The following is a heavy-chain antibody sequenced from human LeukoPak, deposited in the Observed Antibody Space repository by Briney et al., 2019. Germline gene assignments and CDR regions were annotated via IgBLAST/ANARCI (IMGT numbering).Heavy chain of an antibody. Sequence: ASVKVSCKASGYTFTKYGIGWVRQAPGQGLEWMGWISTYNGDTYYSQKAQGRVTMTTDTSTTTGYMELRSLTSDDTAVYYCARTPNYGSGSLFFWFDSWGQGTRVTVSS. J-gene: IGHJ5*01. CDR3: ARTPNYGSGSLFFWFDS. CDR1: GYTFTKYG. D-gene: IGHD3-10*01. V-gene: IGHV1-18*01. CDR2: ISTYNGDT.